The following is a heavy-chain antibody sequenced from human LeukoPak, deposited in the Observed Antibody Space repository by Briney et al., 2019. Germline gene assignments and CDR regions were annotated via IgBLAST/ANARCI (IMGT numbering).Heavy chain of an antibody. J-gene: IGHJ6*04. D-gene: IGHD3-10*02. CDR1: GFTVSTNY. Sequence: GGSLRLSCAASGFTVSTNYMSWVRQAPGKGLEWVSVIYSGGSTYYTDSVKGRFTISRDNAKNSLYLQMNSLRAEDTAVYYCAELGITMIGGVWGKGTTVTISS. CDR2: IYSGGST. V-gene: IGHV3-53*01. CDR3: AELGITMIGGV.